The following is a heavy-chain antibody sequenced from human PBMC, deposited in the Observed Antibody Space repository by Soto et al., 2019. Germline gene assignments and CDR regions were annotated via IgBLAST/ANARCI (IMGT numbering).Heavy chain of an antibody. CDR3: AAEIAARNLASPNNFDY. V-gene: IGHV1-18*01. CDR2: ISAYNGNT. Sequence: ASVKVSCKASGYTFTSYSISWVRQAPGQGLEWMGWISAYNGNTNYAQKLQERVTITTDTSTSTAYMELRSLRSDDTAVYYCAAEIAARNLASPNNFDYWGQGTLVTVSS. D-gene: IGHD6-6*01. CDR1: GYTFTSYS. J-gene: IGHJ4*02.